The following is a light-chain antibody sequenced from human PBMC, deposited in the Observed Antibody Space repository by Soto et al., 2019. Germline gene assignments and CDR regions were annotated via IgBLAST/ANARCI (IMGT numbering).Light chain of an antibody. CDR3: SSYTSSSTLV. CDR1: SSDVGGYNY. V-gene: IGLV2-14*01. J-gene: IGLJ2*01. CDR2: DVS. Sequence: QSALTQPASVSGSPGQSITISCTGTSSDVGGYNYVSWYQQHPGKVPKLMIYDVSNRPSGVSNRFSGSKSGNTASLTISGLQAEDGADYSCSSYTSSSTLVFGGGTKLTVL.